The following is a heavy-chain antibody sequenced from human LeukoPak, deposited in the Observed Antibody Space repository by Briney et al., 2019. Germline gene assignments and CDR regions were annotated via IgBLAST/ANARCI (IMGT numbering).Heavy chain of an antibody. J-gene: IGHJ4*02. D-gene: IGHD3-10*01. V-gene: IGHV4-59*08. CDR1: GGSISSYY. CDR2: IYYSGST. Sequence: SETLSLTCTVSGGSISSYYWSWIRQPPGKGLEWIGYIYYSGSTYYNPSLKSRVTISVDTSKNQFSLKLSSVTAADTAVYYCARHSWWVWFGELPFDYWGQGTLVTVSS. CDR3: ARHSWWVWFGELPFDY.